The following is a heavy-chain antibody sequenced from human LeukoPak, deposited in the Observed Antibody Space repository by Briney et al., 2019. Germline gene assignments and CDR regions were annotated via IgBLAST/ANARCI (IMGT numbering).Heavy chain of an antibody. V-gene: IGHV1-2*05. CDR3: ARGTYYYDSSGYFDY. CDR2: INPNSGCT. D-gene: IGHD3-22*01. Sequence: ASVKVSCKASGYTFTGYYMHWVRQAPGQGLEWMGRINPNSGCTNYAQRIQGRVTMTRDTSISTAYMELSRLRSDDTVVYYCARGTYYYDSSGYFDYWGQGTLVTVSS. CDR1: GYTFTGYY. J-gene: IGHJ4*02.